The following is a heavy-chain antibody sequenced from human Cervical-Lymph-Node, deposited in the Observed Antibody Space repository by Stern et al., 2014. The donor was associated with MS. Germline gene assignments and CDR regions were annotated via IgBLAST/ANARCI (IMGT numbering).Heavy chain of an antibody. CDR1: GFTFSSYG. Sequence: VQLVESGGGVVQPGRSLRLSCAASGFTFSSYGMHWVRQAPGKGLEWVAVIWYDGSKKYYTDPVKGRFTISRDNSKNTLYLQMNSLRAEDTAVYYCAREPTFEGGGNAFDIWGQGTMVTVSS. V-gene: IGHV3-33*01. D-gene: IGHD3-16*01. CDR3: AREPTFEGGGNAFDI. CDR2: IWYDGSKK. J-gene: IGHJ3*02.